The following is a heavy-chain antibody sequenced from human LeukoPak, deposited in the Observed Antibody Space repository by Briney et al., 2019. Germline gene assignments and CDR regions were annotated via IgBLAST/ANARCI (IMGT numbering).Heavy chain of an antibody. CDR2: IIPIFGTA. D-gene: IGHD4-23*01. CDR1: GGTFSSYA. Sequence: GASVTVSFKASGGTFSSYAISWVRQAPGQGLEWMGGIIPIFGTANYAQKFQGRVTITADESTSTAYMELSSLRSEDTAVYYCASIALHPRWVGLNDYWGQGTLVTVSS. J-gene: IGHJ4*02. CDR3: ASIALHPRWVGLNDY. V-gene: IGHV1-69*13.